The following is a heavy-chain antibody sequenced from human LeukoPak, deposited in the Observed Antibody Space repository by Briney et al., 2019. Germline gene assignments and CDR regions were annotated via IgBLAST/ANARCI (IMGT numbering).Heavy chain of an antibody. CDR1: GFTFSSYS. CDR2: ISSSSSYI. V-gene: IGHV3-21*01. Sequence: GGSLRLSCAASGFTFSSYSMNWVRQAPGKGLEWVSSISSSSSYIYYADSVKGRFTISRDNAKNSLYLQMNSLRAEDTAVYYCAAYNSSSWYNWFDPWGQGTLVTVSS. D-gene: IGHD6-13*01. J-gene: IGHJ5*02. CDR3: AAYNSSSWYNWFDP.